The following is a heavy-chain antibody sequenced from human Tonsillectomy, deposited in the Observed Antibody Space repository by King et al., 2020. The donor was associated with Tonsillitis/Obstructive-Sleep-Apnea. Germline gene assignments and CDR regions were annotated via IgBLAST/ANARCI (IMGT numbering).Heavy chain of an antibody. V-gene: IGHV3-53*01. CDR3: ARDSYDSSGYFNWFDP. D-gene: IGHD3-22*01. CDR2: IYSGGST. J-gene: IGHJ5*02. Sequence: QLVQSGGGLIQPGGSLRLSCAASGFTVSSNYMSWVRQAPGKGLEWVSVIYSGGSTYYADSVKGRFTISRDNSKNTLYLQMNSLRAEDTAVYCCARDSYDSSGYFNWFDPWGQGTLVTVSS. CDR1: GFTVSSNY.